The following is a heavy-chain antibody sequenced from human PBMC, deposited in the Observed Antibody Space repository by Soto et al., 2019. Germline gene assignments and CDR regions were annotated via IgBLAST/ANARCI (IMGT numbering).Heavy chain of an antibody. CDR2: IYYSGST. V-gene: IGHV4-59*08. CDR1: GGSISSYY. D-gene: IGHD2-15*01. J-gene: IGHJ1*01. CDR3: ARHYCSGGSCYLVEYFQH. Sequence: PSETLSLTCTVSGGSISSYYWSWIRQPPGKGLEWIGYIYYSGSTNYNPSLKSRVTISVDTSKNQFSLKLSSVTAADTAVYYCARHYCSGGSCYLVEYFQHWGQGTLVTVS.